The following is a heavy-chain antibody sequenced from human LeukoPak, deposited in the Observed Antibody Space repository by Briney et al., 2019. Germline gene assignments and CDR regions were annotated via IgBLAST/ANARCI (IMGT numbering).Heavy chain of an antibody. D-gene: IGHD6-13*01. CDR2: INHSGST. CDR1: GGSFSGYY. V-gene: IGHV4-34*01. J-gene: IGHJ5*02. Sequence: ETLSLTCAVYGGSFSGYYRSWIRQPPGKGLEWIGEINHSGSTNYNPSLKGRVTISVDTSKNQFSLKLSSVTAADTAVYYCARGRQQLVRSRSWNWFDPWGQGTLVTVSS. CDR3: ARGRQQLVRSRSWNWFDP.